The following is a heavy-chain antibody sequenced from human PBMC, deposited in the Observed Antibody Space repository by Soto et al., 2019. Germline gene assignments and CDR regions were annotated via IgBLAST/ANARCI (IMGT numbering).Heavy chain of an antibody. CDR3: ARDRSSSSL. CDR1: GYIFTNFD. D-gene: IGHD6-6*01. Sequence: LVQSGAEVKQPEASVKVSCKASGYIFTNFDISWVRQAPGQGLEWMGWISAYNGNTNYAQKFQGRVTMTTDTSTTTAYMELRSLRSDDTAVYYCARDRSSSSLWGQGTLVTVSS. J-gene: IGHJ4*02. CDR2: ISAYNGNT. V-gene: IGHV1-18*01.